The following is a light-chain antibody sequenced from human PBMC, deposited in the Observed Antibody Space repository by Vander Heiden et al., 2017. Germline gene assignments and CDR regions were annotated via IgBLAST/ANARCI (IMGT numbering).Light chain of an antibody. CDR2: DVS. V-gene: IGLV2-14*03. J-gene: IGLJ1*01. Sequence: QSALTQPASVSGSPGQSSTISCTGTSSDVGGYNYVSWYQQHPGKAPKLMIYDVSNRPSGVSNRFSGSKSGNTASLTISGLQAEDEADYDCSSYTSSSTPFDVFGTGTKVTVL. CDR3: SSYTSSSTPFDV. CDR1: SSDVGGYNY.